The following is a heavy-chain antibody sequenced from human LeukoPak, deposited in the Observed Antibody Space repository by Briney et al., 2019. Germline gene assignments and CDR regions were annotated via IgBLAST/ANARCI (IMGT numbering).Heavy chain of an antibody. D-gene: IGHD7-27*01. CDR2: IGDDGRDQ. Sequence: GESLRLSCAASGFTFSGHAMHWVRQTPGVGLEWLAIIGDDGRDQHYTDSVKGRFTISRDNSKNTLFLQLNSLTPEDTALYLCARDLMWGFDYWGQGTLVTVSS. CDR3: ARDLMWGFDY. CDR1: GFTFSGHA. V-gene: IGHV3-30*02. J-gene: IGHJ4*02.